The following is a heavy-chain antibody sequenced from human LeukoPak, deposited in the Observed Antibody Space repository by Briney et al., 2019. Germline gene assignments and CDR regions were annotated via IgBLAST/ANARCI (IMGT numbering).Heavy chain of an antibody. CDR1: GFTFSSYA. V-gene: IGHV3-23*01. D-gene: IGHD2-2*01. CDR2: ISGSGGTT. Sequence: GGSLRLSCAAPGFTFSSYAMSWVRQAPGKGLEWVSGISGSGGTTYHADSVKGRFTISRDNSRNTLYLQMNSLRAEDTAVYYCAKGYCSSFTCYSRFDPWGQGTLVTVSS. J-gene: IGHJ5*02. CDR3: AKGYCSSFTCYSRFDP.